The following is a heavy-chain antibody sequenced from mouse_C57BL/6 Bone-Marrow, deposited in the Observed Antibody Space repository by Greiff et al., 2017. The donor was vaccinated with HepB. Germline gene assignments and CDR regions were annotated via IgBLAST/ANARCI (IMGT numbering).Heavy chain of an antibody. V-gene: IGHV5-17*01. Sequence: EVKVVESGGGLVKPGGSLKLSCAASGFTFSDYGMHWVRQAPEKGLEWVAYISSGSSTIYYADTVKGRFTISRDNAKNTLFLQMTSLRSEDTAMYYCAREITTVVATYWYFDVWGTGTTVTVSS. D-gene: IGHD1-1*01. CDR1: GFTFSDYG. CDR2: ISSGSSTI. CDR3: AREITTVVATYWYFDV. J-gene: IGHJ1*03.